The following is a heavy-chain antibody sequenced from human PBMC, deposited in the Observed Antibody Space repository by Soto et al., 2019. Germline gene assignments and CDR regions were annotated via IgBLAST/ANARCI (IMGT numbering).Heavy chain of an antibody. J-gene: IGHJ3*02. CDR3: ARDAERSYYYDSSGSQDAFDI. CDR2: IIPIFGTA. V-gene: IGHV1-69*13. Sequence: SVKGACKASGGTFSSYSISWVRQAPGQALEWMGGIIPIFGTANYAQKFQGRVTITADESTSTAYMELSSLRSEDTAVYYCARDAERSYYYDSSGSQDAFDIWG. D-gene: IGHD3-22*01. CDR1: GGTFSSYS.